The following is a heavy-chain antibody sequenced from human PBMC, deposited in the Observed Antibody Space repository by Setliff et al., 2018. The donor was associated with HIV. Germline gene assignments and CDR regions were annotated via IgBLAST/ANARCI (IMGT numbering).Heavy chain of an antibody. J-gene: IGHJ6*03. CDR2: TTAYDGHT. CDR3: ARDRRAGVYYYTDV. CDR1: GYTFKTYG. Sequence: ASVKVSCKTSGYTFKTYGINWVRQAPGQGLEWMGWTTAYDGHTNYAQKFQGRLTLTRDTSIRTAYMELSRLTFDGTAMYYCARDRRAGVYYYTDVWGTGTTVTVSS. D-gene: IGHD7-27*01. V-gene: IGHV1-18*01.